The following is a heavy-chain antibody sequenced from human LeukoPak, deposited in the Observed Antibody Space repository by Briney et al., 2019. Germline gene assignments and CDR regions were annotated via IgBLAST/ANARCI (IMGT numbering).Heavy chain of an antibody. V-gene: IGHV4-59*01. D-gene: IGHD3-22*01. CDR2: IYYSGST. CDR1: GGSISSTS. Sequence: TASETLSLTCTVSGGSISSTSWGWIRQPPGKEREWIGYIYYSGSTNYNPSLKSRVTISVDTSKNQFSLKLSSVTAADTAVYYCARDRDTMIGDAFDIWGQGTMVTVSS. J-gene: IGHJ3*02. CDR3: ARDRDTMIGDAFDI.